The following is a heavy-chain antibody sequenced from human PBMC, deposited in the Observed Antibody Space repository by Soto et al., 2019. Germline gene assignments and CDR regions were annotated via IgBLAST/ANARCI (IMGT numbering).Heavy chain of an antibody. CDR3: ARTPGIAAAGTFVYSYGMDV. V-gene: IGHV1-69*13. D-gene: IGHD6-13*01. Sequence: SVKVSCKASGGTFSSYAISWVRQAPGQGLEWMGGIIPIFGTANYAQKFQGRVTITADESTSTAYMELSSLRSEDTAVYYCARTPGIAAAGTFVYSYGMDVWGQGTTVTVPS. J-gene: IGHJ6*02. CDR1: GGTFSSYA. CDR2: IIPIFGTA.